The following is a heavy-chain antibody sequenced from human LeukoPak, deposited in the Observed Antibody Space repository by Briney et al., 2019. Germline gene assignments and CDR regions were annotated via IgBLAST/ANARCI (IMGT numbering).Heavy chain of an antibody. Sequence: GESLKISCKGSGYSFTSYWIGWVRQMPGKGLEWMGIIYPGDSDTRYSPSFQGQVTISADKSISTAYLQWSSLEASDTAMYYCARTITMVRGAFELWFDPWGQGTLVTVSS. CDR2: IYPGDSDT. J-gene: IGHJ5*02. V-gene: IGHV5-51*01. D-gene: IGHD3-10*01. CDR1: GYSFTSYW. CDR3: ARTITMVRGAFELWFDP.